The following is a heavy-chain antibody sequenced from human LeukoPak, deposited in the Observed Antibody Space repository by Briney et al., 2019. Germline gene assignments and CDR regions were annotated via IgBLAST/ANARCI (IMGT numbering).Heavy chain of an antibody. V-gene: IGHV3-23*01. J-gene: IGHJ5*02. CDR1: GFTFRSYA. CDR2: ISGTGDSP. CDR3: AKDIGWFDP. Sequence: GGSLRLSCAASGFTFRSYAMDWVRQAPGKGLEWVSAISGTGDSPHYADSVKGRFTISRDNSKNTLYLQMNSLRAEDTAFYYCAKDIGWFDPWGQGTLVTVSS.